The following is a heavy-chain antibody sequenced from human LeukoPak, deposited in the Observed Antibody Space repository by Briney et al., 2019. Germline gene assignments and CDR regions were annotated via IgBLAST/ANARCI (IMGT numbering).Heavy chain of an antibody. V-gene: IGHV3-43*02. Sequence: GGSLRLSCAASGFTFDGYGMHWVRQAPGKGLEWVSFVSGDGGRTDYADSVKGRFTISRDNSKNSLYLQMNSLTAEDTAFYFCARDRMSMAPTYFHHWGQGSLVTVSA. J-gene: IGHJ1*01. D-gene: IGHD4/OR15-4a*01. CDR1: GFTFDGYG. CDR3: ARDRMSMAPTYFHH. CDR2: VSGDGGRT.